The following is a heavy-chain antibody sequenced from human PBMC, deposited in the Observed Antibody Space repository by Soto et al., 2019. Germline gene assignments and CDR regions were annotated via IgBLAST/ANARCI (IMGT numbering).Heavy chain of an antibody. D-gene: IGHD6-19*01. CDR1: GGSISSYY. V-gene: IGHV4-59*01. CDR3: ARRGYSSGWYSYYFDY. J-gene: IGHJ4*02. Sequence: PSETLSLTCTVSGGSISSYYWSWIRQPPGKGLEWIGYIYYSGSTNYTPSLKSRVTISVDTSKNQFSLKLSSVTAADTAVYYCARRGYSSGWYSYYFDYWGQGTLVTVSS. CDR2: IYYSGST.